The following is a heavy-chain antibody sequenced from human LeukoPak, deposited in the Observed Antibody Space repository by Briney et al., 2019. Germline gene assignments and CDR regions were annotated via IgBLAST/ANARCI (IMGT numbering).Heavy chain of an antibody. D-gene: IGHD3-10*01. V-gene: IGHV3-23*01. CDR3: AKSAYCPGGYSDS. CDR2: ISGGGGNT. J-gene: IGHJ4*02. Sequence: GGSLRLSCAASGFTFNNYAMSWVRQAPGKGLEWVSTISGGGGNTYYADSVKGRFIISKDNSNNTLYLQMNSLRVEDTAVYYCAKSAYCPGGYSDSWGRGTLVTVSP. CDR1: GFTFNNYA.